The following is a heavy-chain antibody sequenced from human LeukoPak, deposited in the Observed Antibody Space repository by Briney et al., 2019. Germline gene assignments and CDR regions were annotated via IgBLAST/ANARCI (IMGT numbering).Heavy chain of an antibody. CDR1: GYTFTSYD. CDR3: ASMGYCSGTSCYYYYYMDV. CDR2: MNPNSGNT. J-gene: IGHJ6*03. Sequence: SSVKVSCKASGYTFTSYDINWVRQATGQGLEWMGWMNPNSGNTGYAQKFQGRVTMTRNTSISTAYMELSSLRSEDTAVYYCASMGYCSGTSCYYYYYMDVWGKGTTVTVSS. V-gene: IGHV1-8*01. D-gene: IGHD2-2*01.